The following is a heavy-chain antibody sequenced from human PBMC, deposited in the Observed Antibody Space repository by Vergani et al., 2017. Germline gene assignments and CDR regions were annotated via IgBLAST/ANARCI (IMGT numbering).Heavy chain of an antibody. CDR1: GGSISSYY. V-gene: IGHV4-59*01. CDR3: ARGSVRGVMGFDY. J-gene: IGHJ4*02. Sequence: QVQLQESGPGLVKPSQTLSLTCTVSGGSISSYYRSWIRQPPGKGLEWIGYIYYSGSTNYNPSLKSRVTISVDTSKNQFSLKLSSVTAADTAVYYCARGSVRGVMGFDYWGQGTLVTVSS. CDR2: IYYSGST. D-gene: IGHD3-10*01.